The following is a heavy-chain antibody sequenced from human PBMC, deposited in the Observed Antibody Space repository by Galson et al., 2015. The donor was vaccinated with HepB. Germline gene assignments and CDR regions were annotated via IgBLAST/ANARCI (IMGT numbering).Heavy chain of an antibody. CDR3: ARAIGLGQWLVSAYGMDV. CDR2: INAGNGNT. V-gene: IGHV1-3*01. CDR1: GYTFTSYA. Sequence: SVKVSCKASGYTFTSYAMHWVRQAPGQRLEWMGWINAGNGNTKYSQKFQGRVTITRDTSASTAYMELSSLRSEDTAVYYCARAIGLGQWLVSAYGMDVWGQGTTVTVSS. D-gene: IGHD6-19*01. J-gene: IGHJ6*02.